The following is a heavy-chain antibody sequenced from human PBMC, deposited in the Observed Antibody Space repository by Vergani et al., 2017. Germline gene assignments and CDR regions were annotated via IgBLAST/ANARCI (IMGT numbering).Heavy chain of an antibody. CDR3: ARDPRPHELQSHVDDY. CDR1: GYTFTSYY. D-gene: IGHD5-24*01. Sequence: QVQLVQSGAEVKKPGASVKVSCKASGYTFTSYYMHWVRQAPGQGLEWMGIINPSGGSTSYAQKFQGRVTMTRDTSTSTVYMELSSLRSEDTAVYYCARDPRPHELQSHVDDYWGQGTLVTVSS. V-gene: IGHV1-46*01. CDR2: INPSGGST. J-gene: IGHJ4*02.